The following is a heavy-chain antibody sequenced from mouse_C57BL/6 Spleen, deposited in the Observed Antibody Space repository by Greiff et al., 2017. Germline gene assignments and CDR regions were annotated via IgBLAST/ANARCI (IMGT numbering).Heavy chain of an antibody. CDR2: IYPGSGST. Sequence: VQLQQSGAELVKPGASVKMSCKASGYTFTSYWLTWVKQRPGQGLEWIGDIYPGSGSTNYNEKFKSKATLTVDTSSSTAYMQLSSLTSEDSAVYYCANHYYGSSWFAYWGQGTLVTVSA. J-gene: IGHJ3*01. D-gene: IGHD1-1*01. CDR1: GYTFTSYW. V-gene: IGHV1-55*01. CDR3: ANHYYGSSWFAY.